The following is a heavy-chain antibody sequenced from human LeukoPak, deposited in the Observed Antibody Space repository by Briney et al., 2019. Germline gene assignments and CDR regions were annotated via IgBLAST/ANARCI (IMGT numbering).Heavy chain of an antibody. CDR2: IYYSGST. CDR3: ARGQTAMVRGLSAFDI. J-gene: IGHJ3*02. CDR1: GVSISSYY. V-gene: IGHV4-59*01. Sequence: PSETLSLTCTVSGVSISSYYWSWIRQPPGKGLEWIGYIYYSGSTNYNPYLKSRVTISVDTSKNQFSLKLSSVTAADTAVYYCARGQTAMVRGLSAFDIWGQGTMVTVSS. D-gene: IGHD5-18*01.